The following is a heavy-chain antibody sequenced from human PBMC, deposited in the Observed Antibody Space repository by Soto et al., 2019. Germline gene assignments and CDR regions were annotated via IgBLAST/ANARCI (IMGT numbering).Heavy chain of an antibody. Sequence: ASVKVSCKASGYTFTSYGISWARQAPGQGLEWMGWISAYNGNTNYAQKLQGRVTMTTDTSTSTAYMELRSLRSDDTAVYYCARDYDILTGTPGMDVWGQGTTVTVSS. J-gene: IGHJ6*02. CDR1: GYTFTSYG. V-gene: IGHV1-18*01. D-gene: IGHD3-9*01. CDR2: ISAYNGNT. CDR3: ARDYDILTGTPGMDV.